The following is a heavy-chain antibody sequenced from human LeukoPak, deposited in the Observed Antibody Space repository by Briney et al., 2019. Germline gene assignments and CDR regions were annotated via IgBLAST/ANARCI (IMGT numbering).Heavy chain of an antibody. J-gene: IGHJ4*02. Sequence: GGSLRLSCVASGFTVSSNYMSWVRQAPGKGLEWVSVIYSGGSTYYADSVKGRFTISRDNSKNTLYLQMNSLRAEDTAVYYCASPGYSYGYRFDYWGQGTLVTVSS. CDR2: IYSGGST. CDR1: GFTVSSNY. D-gene: IGHD5-18*01. V-gene: IGHV3-53*01. CDR3: ASPGYSYGYRFDY.